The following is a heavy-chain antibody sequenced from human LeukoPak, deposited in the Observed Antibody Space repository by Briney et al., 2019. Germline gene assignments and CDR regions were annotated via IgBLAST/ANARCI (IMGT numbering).Heavy chain of an antibody. V-gene: IGHV5-51*01. CDR2: IYPGDSDT. CDR3: ARDRGFKWIQLWQGFDP. D-gene: IGHD5-18*01. J-gene: IGHJ5*02. Sequence: GESLKISCKGSGYSFTSYWIGWVRQMPGKGLEWMGIIYPGDSDTRYSPSFQGQVTISADKSISTAYLQWSSLRSEDTAVYYCARDRGFKWIQLWQGFDPWGQGTLVTVSS. CDR1: GYSFTSYW.